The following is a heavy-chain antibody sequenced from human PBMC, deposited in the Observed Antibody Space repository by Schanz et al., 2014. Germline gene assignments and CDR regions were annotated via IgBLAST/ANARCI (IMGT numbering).Heavy chain of an antibody. V-gene: IGHV3-21*01. CDR3: ARVRRRIATPSTPSFRNYYYYAMDV. Sequence: EVQLVESGGGFVQPGGSLGLSCLVSGFTVSSDHMSWVRQAPGKGLEWVSSISGRSSHIYYADSVKGRFSISRDNSKNTLYLQMNSLRAEDTSVYFCARVRRRIATPSTPSFRNYYYYAMDVWGQGTTVTVSS. CDR1: GFTVSSDH. J-gene: IGHJ6*02. D-gene: IGHD6-13*01. CDR2: ISGRSSHI.